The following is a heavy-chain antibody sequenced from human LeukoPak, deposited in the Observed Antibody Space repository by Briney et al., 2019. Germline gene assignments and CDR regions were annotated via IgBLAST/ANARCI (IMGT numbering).Heavy chain of an antibody. CDR1: GGTFTIYA. V-gene: IGHV1-69*05. CDR3: ARGTYYDFWSGYYTLGYFDY. D-gene: IGHD3-3*01. CDR2: IIPIFGTA. J-gene: IGHJ4*02. Sequence: SVHVSCTASGGTFTIYAIRWVRQAPGHAIEWMGGIIPIFGTANYAQKFQGRVTITTDESTSTAYMELSSLRSEDTALYYCARGTYYDFWSGYYTLGYFDYWGQGTLVTVSS.